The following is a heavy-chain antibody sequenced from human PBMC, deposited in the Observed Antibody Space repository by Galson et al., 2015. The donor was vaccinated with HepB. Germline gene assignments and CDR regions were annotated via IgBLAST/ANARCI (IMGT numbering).Heavy chain of an antibody. J-gene: IGHJ6*03. D-gene: IGHD2-2*01. V-gene: IGHV3-30*14. Sequence: SLRLSCAASGFTFSSYAMHWVRQAPGKGLEWVAVISYDGSNKYYADSVKGRFTISRDNSKNTLYLQMSSLRAEDTAVYYCVKEGRVIVVVPAARSEGYYYYYMDVWGKGTTVTVSS. CDR3: VKEGRVIVVVPAARSEGYYYYYMDV. CDR2: ISYDGSNK. CDR1: GFTFSSYA.